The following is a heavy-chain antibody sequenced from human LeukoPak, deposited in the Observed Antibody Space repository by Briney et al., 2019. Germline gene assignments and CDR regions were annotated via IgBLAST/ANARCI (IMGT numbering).Heavy chain of an antibody. Sequence: GASVKVSCKSSGYTFTVYYLHLVRQGPGQGLGLVGWINPNGGGTNYAQKFQGSVTMTRDTSISKAYMELSSLRSDDTAVYFCTRGPSAWGQGALVTVSS. CDR3: TRGPSA. J-gene: IGHJ4*02. V-gene: IGHV1-2*02. CDR2: INPNGGGT. CDR1: GYTFTVYY.